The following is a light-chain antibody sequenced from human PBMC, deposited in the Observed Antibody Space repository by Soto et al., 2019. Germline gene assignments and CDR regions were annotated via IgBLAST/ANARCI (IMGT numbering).Light chain of an antibody. CDR1: QSVSSRS. Sequence: EIVLTQSPGTLSLSPGERATLYCRASQSVSSRSLAWYQQKPGQAPRLLIYGASSRATGIPERFSGSGSGTDFNLSVSRLEPEDFAVYFCQQYGSLPPTFGQGTKVDIK. V-gene: IGKV3-20*01. CDR2: GAS. CDR3: QQYGSLPPT. J-gene: IGKJ1*01.